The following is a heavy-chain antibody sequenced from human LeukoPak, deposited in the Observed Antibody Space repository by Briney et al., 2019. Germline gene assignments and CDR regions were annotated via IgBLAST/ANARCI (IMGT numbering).Heavy chain of an antibody. Sequence: GSLRLSCAACGFTFSSYSMNWVRQAPGKGLEWVSYISSSSSTIYYADSVKGRFTISRDNAKNSLYVQMNSLRDEDTAVYYCARDYYDSSGYYFGGYWGQGTLVTVSS. CDR2: ISSSSSTI. J-gene: IGHJ4*02. CDR3: ARDYYDSSGYYFGGY. CDR1: GFTFSSYS. V-gene: IGHV3-48*02. D-gene: IGHD3-22*01.